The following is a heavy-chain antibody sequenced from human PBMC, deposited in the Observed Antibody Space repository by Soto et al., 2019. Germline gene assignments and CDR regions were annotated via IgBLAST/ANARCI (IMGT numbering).Heavy chain of an antibody. V-gene: IGHV3-64D*06. CDR3: VKGVAAGTFDYFDY. CDR1: GFTFSSYA. Sequence: GGSLRLSCSASGFTFSSYAMHWVRQAPGKGLEYVSAISSNGGSTYYADSVKGRFTISRDNSKNTLYLQMSSLRAEDTAVYYCVKGVAAGTFDYFDYWGQGTLVTVSS. J-gene: IGHJ4*02. CDR2: ISSNGGST. D-gene: IGHD6-13*01.